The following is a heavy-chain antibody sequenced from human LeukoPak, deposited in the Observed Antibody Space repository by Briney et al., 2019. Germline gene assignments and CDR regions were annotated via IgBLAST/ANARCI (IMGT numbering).Heavy chain of an antibody. D-gene: IGHD3-10*01. J-gene: IGHJ4*02. V-gene: IGHV3-49*04. Sequence: GGSLRLSCTASGFTFGDYAMSWVRQAPGKGLEWVGFIRSKAYGGTTEYAASVKGRFTISRDDSKSIAYLQMNSLKTEDTAVYYCTRGLILWFGELLDYWGQGTLVTVSS. CDR1: GFTFGDYA. CDR2: IRSKAYGGTT. CDR3: TRGLILWFGELLDY.